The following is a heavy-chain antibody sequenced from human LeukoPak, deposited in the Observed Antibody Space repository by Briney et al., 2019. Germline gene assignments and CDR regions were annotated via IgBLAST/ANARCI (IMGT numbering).Heavy chain of an antibody. CDR2: IIPIFGTA. Sequence: SVKVSCKASGGTFSSYAISWVRQAPGQGLEWMGGIIPIFGTANYAQKFQGRVTITADESTSTAYMELSSLRSEDTAVYYCAADGMNYGDFDYWGQGTLVTVSS. J-gene: IGHJ4*02. V-gene: IGHV1-69*13. D-gene: IGHD4-17*01. CDR1: GGTFSSYA. CDR3: AADGMNYGDFDY.